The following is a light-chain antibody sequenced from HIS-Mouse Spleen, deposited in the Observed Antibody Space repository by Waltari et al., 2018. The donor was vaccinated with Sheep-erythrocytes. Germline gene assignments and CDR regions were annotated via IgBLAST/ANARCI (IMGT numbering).Light chain of an antibody. Sequence: DIQMTQSPSSLSASVGDRVTITCQESQDISNYLNWYQQKPGKAPKLLIYDASNLETGVPSRFSGSGSGTDFTLTISSLQAEDVAVYYCQQYYSTLLTFGGGTKVEIK. V-gene: IGKV1-33*01. J-gene: IGKJ4*01. CDR1: QDISNY. CDR2: DAS. CDR3: QQYYSTLLT.